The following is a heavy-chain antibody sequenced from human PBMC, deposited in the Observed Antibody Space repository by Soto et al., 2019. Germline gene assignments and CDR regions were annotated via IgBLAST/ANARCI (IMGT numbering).Heavy chain of an antibody. CDR2: ISAYNGNT. CDR1: GYTFTSYG. D-gene: IGHD2-21*02. Sequence: ASVKVSCKASGYTFTSYGISWVRQAPGQGLEWMGWISAYNGNTKYAQKLQGRVTMTTDTSTSTAYMELRSLRSDDTAVYYCAIGGHIAVVTASFDYWGQGTLVTVSS. V-gene: IGHV1-18*01. CDR3: AIGGHIAVVTASFDY. J-gene: IGHJ4*02.